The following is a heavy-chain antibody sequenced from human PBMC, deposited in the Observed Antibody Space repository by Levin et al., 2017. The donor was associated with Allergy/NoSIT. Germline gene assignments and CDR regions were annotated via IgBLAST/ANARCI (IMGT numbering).Heavy chain of an antibody. D-gene: IGHD5-24*01. Sequence: GGSLRLSCAASGFTFSSYGMHWVRQAPGKGLEWVAVISYDGSNKYYADSVKGRFTISRDNSKNTLYLQMNSLRAEDTAVYYCAKGSLEMATMGDYWGQGTLVTVSS. CDR1: GFTFSSYG. J-gene: IGHJ4*02. CDR2: ISYDGSNK. CDR3: AKGSLEMATMGDY. V-gene: IGHV3-30*18.